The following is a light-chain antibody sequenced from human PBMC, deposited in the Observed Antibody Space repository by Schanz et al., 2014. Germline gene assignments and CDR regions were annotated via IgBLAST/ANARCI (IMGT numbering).Light chain of an antibody. CDR3: QQYLASPYT. J-gene: IGKJ2*01. V-gene: IGKV3-20*01. CDR2: GTT. CDR1: QSLSSNY. Sequence: EIVVTQSPATLSVSPGERATLSCRASQSLSSNYLAWYQQKPGQAPRLLIYGTTNRATGIPDRFSGSGSGTDFTLTISRLEPEDFAVYYCQQYLASPYTFGQGTKLEIK.